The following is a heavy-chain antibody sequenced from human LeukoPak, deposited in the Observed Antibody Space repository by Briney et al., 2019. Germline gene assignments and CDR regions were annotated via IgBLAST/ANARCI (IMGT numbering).Heavy chain of an antibody. J-gene: IGHJ4*02. V-gene: IGHV3-15*01. D-gene: IGHD1-26*01. CDR3: AKGDTTWELPHDY. CDR2: IKSKTDGGTT. CDR1: GFTVSSNS. Sequence: GGSLRLSCTVSGFTVSSNSMSWVRQAPGKGLEWVGRIKSKTDGGTTDYAAPVKGRFTISRDDSKNTLYLQMNSLRAEDTAVYYCAKGDTTWELPHDYWGQGTLVTVSS.